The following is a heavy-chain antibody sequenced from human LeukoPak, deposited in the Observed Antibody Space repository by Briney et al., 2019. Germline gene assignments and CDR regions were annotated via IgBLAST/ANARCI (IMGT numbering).Heavy chain of an antibody. Sequence: GGSLRLSCAASGFTFKKYWMNWVRQVPGGGLECLGNIKEDGSETYYTDSVKGRFTIPRDHPKNLPLLQINSLRVEDTAVYYCARETPRRGETRDGYRWGQGTLVTVSS. CDR2: IKEDGSET. V-gene: IGHV3-7*01. J-gene: IGHJ4*02. CDR3: ARETPRRGETRDGYR. D-gene: IGHD5-24*01. CDR1: GFTFKKYW.